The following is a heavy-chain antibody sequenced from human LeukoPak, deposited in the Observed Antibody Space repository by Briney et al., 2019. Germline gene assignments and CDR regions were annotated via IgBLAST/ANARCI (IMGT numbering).Heavy chain of an antibody. J-gene: IGHJ4*02. CDR1: GYTFTSYY. V-gene: IGHV1-46*01. CDR2: INPSGGST. D-gene: IGHD6-6*01. CDR3: ARVSSIAAPWD. Sequence: ASVKVSCKASGYTFTSYYMHWVRQAPGQGLEWMGIINPSGGSTSYAQKFQGRVTMTRDTSTSTVYIELSSLRSEDTAVYYCARVSSIAAPWDWGQGTLVTVSS.